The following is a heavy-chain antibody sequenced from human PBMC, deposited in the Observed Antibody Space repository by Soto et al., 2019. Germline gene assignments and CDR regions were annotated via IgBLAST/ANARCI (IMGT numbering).Heavy chain of an antibody. V-gene: IGHV5-10-1*01. CDR3: ARHHNYGGSGNFHFHN. CDR1: GYDFSSYW. J-gene: IGHJ4*02. Sequence: PGESLKISCKGSGYDFSSYWINWVRQMPGKGLEYMGRIDPSDSYTTYSPSFQGRVTISVDKSISTAYLQWSSLRASDSAIYYCARHHNYGGSGNFHFHNWGQGTLVTVSS. CDR2: IDPSDSYT. D-gene: IGHD3-22*01.